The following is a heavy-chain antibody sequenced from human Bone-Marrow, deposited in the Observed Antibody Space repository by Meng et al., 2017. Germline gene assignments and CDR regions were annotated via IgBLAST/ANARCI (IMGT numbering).Heavy chain of an antibody. CDR1: GFTFSSYA. J-gene: IGHJ3*02. Sequence: GESLKISCAASGFTFSSYAMCWVRQAPGKGLEWVSSISSSSSYIYYADSVKGRFTISRDNAKNSLYLQMNSLRAEDTAVYYCARGSLRRRGAFDIWGQGTMVTVSS. CDR3: ARGSLRRRGAFDI. CDR2: ISSSSSYI. V-gene: IGHV3-21*01.